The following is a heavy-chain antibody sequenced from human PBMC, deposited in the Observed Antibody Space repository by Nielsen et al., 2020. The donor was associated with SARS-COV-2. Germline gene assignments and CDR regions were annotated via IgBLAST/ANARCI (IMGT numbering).Heavy chain of an antibody. CDR1: RYTFTSYD. Sequence: ASVKVSCKASRYTFTSYDRNWVRQATGQGLEWMGWMNPNSGNTGYAQKFQGRVTMTRNTSISTAYMELSSLRSDDTAVYYCARWGVPAVRGAFDLWGQGTMVTVSS. CDR3: ARWGVPAVRGAFDL. D-gene: IGHD2-2*01. CDR2: MNPNSGNT. J-gene: IGHJ3*01. V-gene: IGHV1-8*01.